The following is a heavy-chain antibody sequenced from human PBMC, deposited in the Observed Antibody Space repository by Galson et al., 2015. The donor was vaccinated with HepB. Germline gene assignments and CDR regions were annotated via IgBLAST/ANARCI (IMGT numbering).Heavy chain of an antibody. D-gene: IGHD3-3*01. Sequence: SLRLSCAASGFTFSSYAMHWVRQAPGKGLEWVAVISYDGSNKYYADSVKGRFTISRDNSENTLYLQMNSLRAEDTAVYYCAREGGFLEGASGMDVWGQGTTVTVSS. V-gene: IGHV3-30-3*01. J-gene: IGHJ6*02. CDR2: ISYDGSNK. CDR3: AREGGFLEGASGMDV. CDR1: GFTFSSYA.